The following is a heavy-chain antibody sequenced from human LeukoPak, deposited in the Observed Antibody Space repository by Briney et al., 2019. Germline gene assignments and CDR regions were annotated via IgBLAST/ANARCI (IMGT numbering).Heavy chain of an antibody. V-gene: IGHV3-23*01. Sequence: GGSLRLSCAASGFTFSRYAMSGVRESPGKGLEWVSAISGGGGSTYYADSVKGRFTISRDNSKNTLYLQMNSLRAEDTAVYYCAKFFDISTGYFAGWGQGTLVTVSS. J-gene: IGHJ4*02. CDR1: GFTFSRYA. CDR2: ISGGGGST. CDR3: AKFFDISTGYFAG. D-gene: IGHD3-9*01.